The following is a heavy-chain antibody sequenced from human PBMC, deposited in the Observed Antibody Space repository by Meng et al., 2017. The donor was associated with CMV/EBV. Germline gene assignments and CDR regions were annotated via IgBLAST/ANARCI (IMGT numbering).Heavy chain of an antibody. CDR1: GGSVSSYA. V-gene: IGHV1-69*01. Sequence: ACGGSVSSYAISWVRQAPGRGLEWMGVIIPIFGTANYAQKFQGRVTITADESTNTAYMELSSLRSEDTAVYYCARDGGRGSYNFDYWGQGTMVTVSS. CDR3: ARDGGRGSYNFDY. CDR2: IIPIFGTA. D-gene: IGHD1-26*01. J-gene: IGHJ4*02.